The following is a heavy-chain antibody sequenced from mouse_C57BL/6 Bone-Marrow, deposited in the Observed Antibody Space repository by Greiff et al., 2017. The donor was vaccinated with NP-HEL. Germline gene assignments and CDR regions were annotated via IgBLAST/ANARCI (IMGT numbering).Heavy chain of an antibody. CDR1: GYSITSGYD. V-gene: IGHV3-1*01. D-gene: IGHD2-2*01. J-gene: IGHJ4*01. CDR3: ARDGYDVWYYAMDY. Sequence: EVKLVESGPGMVKPSQSLSLTCTVTGYSITSGYDWHWIRHFPGNKLEWMGYISYSGSTNYNPSLKSRISITHDTSKNHFFLKLNSVTTEDTATYYCARDGYDVWYYAMDYWGQGTSVTVSS. CDR2: ISYSGST.